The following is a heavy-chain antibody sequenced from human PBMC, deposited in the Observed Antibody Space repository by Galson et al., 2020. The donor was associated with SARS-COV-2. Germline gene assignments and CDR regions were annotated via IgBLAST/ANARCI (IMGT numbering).Heavy chain of an antibody. Sequence: ETSETLSLTCTVSGGSISSGGYYWSWTRQPAGKGLEWLGRIYTSGSTNYNPSLKSRVTISVDTSKNQFSLKLSSVTAADTAVYYCARCPVTALYYYYGMDVWGQGTTVTVSS. D-gene: IGHD2-21*02. J-gene: IGHJ6*02. CDR3: ARCPVTALYYYYGMDV. V-gene: IGHV4-61*02. CDR1: GGSISSGGYY. CDR2: IYTSGST.